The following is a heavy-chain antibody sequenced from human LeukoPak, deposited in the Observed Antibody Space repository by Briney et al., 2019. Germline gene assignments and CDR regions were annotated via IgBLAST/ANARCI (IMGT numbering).Heavy chain of an antibody. D-gene: IGHD3-3*01. CDR1: GGSISSYY. V-gene: IGHV4-59*01. J-gene: IGHJ5*02. CDR2: IYYSGST. CDR3: ARGLMDYDFWRAYNWFDP. Sequence: SSETLSLTCTVCGGSISSYYWSWIRQPPGKGLQWIGYIYYSGSTNYNPSLKSRVTISVDTSKNQSSLKLSSVTAADTAVYYCARGLMDYDFWRAYNWFDPWGQGTLVTVSS.